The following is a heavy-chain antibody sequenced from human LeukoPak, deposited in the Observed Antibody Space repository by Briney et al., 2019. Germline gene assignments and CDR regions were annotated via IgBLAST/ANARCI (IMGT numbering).Heavy chain of an antibody. D-gene: IGHD6-6*01. V-gene: IGHV3-30*04. CDR1: GFTFSSYA. CDR2: ISDDGSTK. Sequence: GRSLRLSCAASGFTFSSYAMHWVRQAPGKGLEWVAIISDDGSTKYYAGSVKGRFTIFRDNSKNTLYLQMNSLRAEDMAIYYCARDLPYDSSSNWFDPWGQGTLVTVSS. CDR3: ARDLPYDSSSNWFDP. J-gene: IGHJ5*02.